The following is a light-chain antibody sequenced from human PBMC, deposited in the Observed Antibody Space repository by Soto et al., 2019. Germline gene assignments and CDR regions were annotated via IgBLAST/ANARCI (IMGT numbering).Light chain of an antibody. V-gene: IGKV3-20*01. J-gene: IGKJ1*01. Sequence: EIVLTQSPGTLSLSPGERATLSCRASQSVSSSYLAWYQQKPGQAPRLLIYGASSRATGIPDRFSGSGSGTDFTLTISRLEREGFAVYYCQQYGSSPTFGQGTKVEIK. CDR3: QQYGSSPT. CDR1: QSVSSSY. CDR2: GAS.